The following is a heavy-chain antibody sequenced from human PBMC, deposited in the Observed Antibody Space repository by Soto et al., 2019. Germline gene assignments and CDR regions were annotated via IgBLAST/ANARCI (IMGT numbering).Heavy chain of an antibody. CDR2: ISGSGGST. V-gene: IGHV3-23*01. Sequence: PGGSLRLSCAASGFTFSSYAMSWVRQAPGKGLEWVSTISGSGGSTYYADSVKGRFTISRDNSKNTLYLQMNSLRAEDTAVYYCAKDQGSSWYEIDYWGQGTLVTVSS. CDR3: AKDQGSSWYEIDY. J-gene: IGHJ4*02. D-gene: IGHD6-13*01. CDR1: GFTFSSYA.